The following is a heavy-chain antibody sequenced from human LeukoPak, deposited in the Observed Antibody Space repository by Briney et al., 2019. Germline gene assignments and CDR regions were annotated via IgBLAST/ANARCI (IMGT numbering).Heavy chain of an antibody. Sequence: GGSLRLSCAASAFTFRSYAMIWGRQAPGEGLEWGSTVSGSGGSTYYADSVKGRFTISRDNSNNTLYLQMNSLRAEDTAVYYCAKGAASRGYTYVANWGQGTLVSVSS. CDR2: VSGSGGST. CDR1: AFTFRSYA. D-gene: IGHD5-18*01. CDR3: AKGAASRGYTYVAN. J-gene: IGHJ4*02. V-gene: IGHV3-23*01.